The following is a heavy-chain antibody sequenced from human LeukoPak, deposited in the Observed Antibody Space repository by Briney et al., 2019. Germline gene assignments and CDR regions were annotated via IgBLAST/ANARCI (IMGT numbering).Heavy chain of an antibody. CDR2: IIPILGIA. Sequence: ASVKVSCKASGGTFSSYAISWVRQAPGQGLEWMGRIIPILGIANYAQKFQGRVTITADKSTSTAYMELSSLRSEDTAVYYCARVDDGSGSYYSVYWGQGTLVTVSS. CDR1: GGTFSSYA. CDR3: ARVDDGSGSYYSVY. D-gene: IGHD3-10*01. J-gene: IGHJ4*02. V-gene: IGHV1-69*04.